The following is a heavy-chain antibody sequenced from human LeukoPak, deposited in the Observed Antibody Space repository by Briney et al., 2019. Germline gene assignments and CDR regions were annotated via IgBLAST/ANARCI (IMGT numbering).Heavy chain of an antibody. CDR1: GYTFTGYY. CDR2: INPNSGGT. D-gene: IGHD3-22*01. CDR3: ARDDSLYYYDSSVPSFVRWFDP. J-gene: IGHJ5*02. V-gene: IGHV1-2*02. Sequence: GASVKVSCKASGYTFTGYYMHWVRQAPGQGLEWMGWINPNSGGTNYAQKFQGRVTMTRDTSISTAYMELSRLRSDDTAVYYCARDDSLYYYDSSVPSFVRWFDPWGQGTLVTVSS.